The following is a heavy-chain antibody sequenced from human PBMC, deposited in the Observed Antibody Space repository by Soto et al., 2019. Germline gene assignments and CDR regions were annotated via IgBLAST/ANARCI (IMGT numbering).Heavy chain of an antibody. V-gene: IGHV1-69*13. CDR2: IIPIFGTR. CDR1: AGTFSNYP. Sequence: SVKVSCEASAGTFSNYPIAWVRQAPGQGLEWMGAIIPIFGTRNYAQTFQGRVTISADESASTAYMELSSLTSADTALYYCARPRTVATTKGYDYWGQGTLVTVSS. J-gene: IGHJ4*02. CDR3: ARPRTVATTKGYDY. D-gene: IGHD1-1*01.